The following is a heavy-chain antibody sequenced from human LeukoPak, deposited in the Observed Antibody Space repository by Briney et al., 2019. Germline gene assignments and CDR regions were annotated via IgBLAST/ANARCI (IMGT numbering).Heavy chain of an antibody. CDR2: IHSGGAT. CDR3: ARDLGYNYYWLYYFDY. CDR1: GLTITSYY. V-gene: IGHV3-66*01. D-gene: IGHD1-20*01. Sequence: GGSLRLSCAASGLTITSYYMSWVRQAPGKGLEGVSVIHSGGATYYSDSVKGRFTISRDDSKNTLYLQLNSLRAEDTAVYYCARDLGYNYYWLYYFDYWGQGTLVTVSS. J-gene: IGHJ4*02.